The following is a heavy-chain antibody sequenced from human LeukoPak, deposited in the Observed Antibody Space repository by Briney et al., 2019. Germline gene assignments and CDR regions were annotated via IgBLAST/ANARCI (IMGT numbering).Heavy chain of an antibody. D-gene: IGHD3-3*01. V-gene: IGHV4-39*01. CDR2: IYYSGST. J-gene: IGHJ4*02. Sequence: SETLSLTCTVSGGSISSSSYYWGWIRQPPGKGLEWIGSIYYSGSTYYNPSLKSRVTISVVTSKNQFSLKLSSVTAADTAVYYCARRSQEWLLYPFDYWGQGTLVTVSS. CDR3: ARRSQEWLLYPFDY. CDR1: GGSISSSSYY.